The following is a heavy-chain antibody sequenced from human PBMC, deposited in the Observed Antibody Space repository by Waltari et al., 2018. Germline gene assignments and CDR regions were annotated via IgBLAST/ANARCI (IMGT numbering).Heavy chain of an antibody. Sequence: QVQLQESGPGLVKPSETLSLTCTVSGGSISIYYWSWLRQPPGKGLEWIGYIYYSGSTNYNPSLKSRVTISVDTSKNQFSLKLSSVTAADTAVYYCARGYGGNSRFDYWGQGTLVTVSS. D-gene: IGHD2-21*01. CDR2: IYYSGST. V-gene: IGHV4-59*01. CDR3: ARGYGGNSRFDY. J-gene: IGHJ4*02. CDR1: GGSISIYY.